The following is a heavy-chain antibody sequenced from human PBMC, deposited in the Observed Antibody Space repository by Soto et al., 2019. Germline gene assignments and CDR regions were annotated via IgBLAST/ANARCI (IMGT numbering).Heavy chain of an antibody. CDR2: ISAYNGNT. J-gene: IGHJ4*02. Sequence: ASVNVSCTASVNTFTSYGISWVRQTPGQGLEWMGWISAYNGNTNYAQKLQGRVTMTTDTSTSTAYMELRSLRSDDTAVYYCARGEATVTTSLFDYWGQGTLVTVSS. CDR1: VNTFTSYG. CDR3: ARGEATVTTSLFDY. D-gene: IGHD4-17*01. V-gene: IGHV1-18*01.